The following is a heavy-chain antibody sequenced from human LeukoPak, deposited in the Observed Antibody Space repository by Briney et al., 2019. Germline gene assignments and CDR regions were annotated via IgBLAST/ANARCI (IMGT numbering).Heavy chain of an antibody. Sequence: QAGGSLRLSCAASGFTFSSYAMSWVRQAPGKGLEWVSAISGSGGSTYYADSVKGRFTISRDNSKNTLYLQMNSLRAEDTAVYYCAKNTNRRFGVVGYMDVWGKGTTVTVSS. V-gene: IGHV3-23*01. J-gene: IGHJ6*03. CDR3: AKNTNRRFGVVGYMDV. CDR1: GFTFSSYA. CDR2: ISGSGGST. D-gene: IGHD3-3*01.